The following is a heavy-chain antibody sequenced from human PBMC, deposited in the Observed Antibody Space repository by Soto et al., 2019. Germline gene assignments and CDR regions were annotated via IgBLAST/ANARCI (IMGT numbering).Heavy chain of an antibody. CDR1: CFIFSSYA. D-gene: IGHD1-7*01. Sequence: ESLSLSCAASCFIFSSYAMSWVPQAPGRGVEWVSAISGSVGRTYYADSVKGRFTITRDNSKNTLYLQMKSMRAEDTAVNYCAKVAAVLDGTTTTYRDYYYYGMDVWGQGTTVTVSS. V-gene: IGHV3-23*01. CDR3: AKVAAVLDGTTTTYRDYYYYGMDV. CDR2: ISGSVGRT. J-gene: IGHJ6*02.